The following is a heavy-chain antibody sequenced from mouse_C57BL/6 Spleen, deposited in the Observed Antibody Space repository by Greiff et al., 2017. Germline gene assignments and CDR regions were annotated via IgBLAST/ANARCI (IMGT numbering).Heavy chain of an antibody. V-gene: IGHV1-72*01. CDR2: IDPNCGGT. CDR3: ARQEFTTVVATPDY. J-gene: IGHJ2*01. CDR1: GYTFTSYW. D-gene: IGHD1-1*01. Sequence: QVQLQQPGAELVKPGASVKLSCKASGYTFTSYWMHWVKQRPGRGLEWIGRIDPNCGGTKYNEKFKIKATLTVAKPSSTAYIQRSNLTSEDSAVYYSARQEFTTVVATPDYWGQGTTLTVSS.